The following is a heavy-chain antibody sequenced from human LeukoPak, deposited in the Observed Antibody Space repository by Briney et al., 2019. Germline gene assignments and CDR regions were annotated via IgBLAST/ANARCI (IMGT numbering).Heavy chain of an antibody. Sequence: NSSETLSFTCTVSGGSISSSSYYWGWIRQPPGKGLEWIGSIYYSGSTYYNPSLKSRVTISVDTSKNQFSLKLSSVTAADTAVYYCARGPTYQPIDYWGQGTLVTVSS. V-gene: IGHV4-39*07. D-gene: IGHD2-2*01. CDR3: ARGPTYQPIDY. CDR1: GGSISSSSYY. CDR2: IYYSGST. J-gene: IGHJ4*02.